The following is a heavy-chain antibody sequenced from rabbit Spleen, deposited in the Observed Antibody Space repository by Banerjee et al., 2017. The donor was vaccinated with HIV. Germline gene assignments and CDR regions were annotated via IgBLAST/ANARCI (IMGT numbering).Heavy chain of an antibody. V-gene: IGHV1S40*01. J-gene: IGHJ6*01. CDR1: GFSFSSGYD. CDR2: IYAGSSGST. CDR3: ARNYADYDYATET. Sequence: QQLVESGGGLVKPGASLTLTCKASGFSFSSGYDMCWVRQAPGKGLEWIACIYAGSSGSTYYASWAKGRFTISKTSSTTVTLQMTSLTAADTATYFCARNYADYDYATETWGPGTLVTVS. D-gene: IGHD6-1*01.